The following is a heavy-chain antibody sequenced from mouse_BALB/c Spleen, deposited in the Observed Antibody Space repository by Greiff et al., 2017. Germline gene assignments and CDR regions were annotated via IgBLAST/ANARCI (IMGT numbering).Heavy chain of an antibody. CDR2: IYPGDGDT. Sequence: QVQLQQSGPELVKPGASVKISCKASGYAFSSSWMNWVKQRPGQGLEWIGRIYPGDGDTNYNGKFKGKATLTADKSSSTAYMQLSSLTSVDAAVYFCARWEVRLPMDDWGQGTSVTVSS. CDR3: ARWEVRLPMDD. D-gene: IGHD2-14*01. CDR1: GYAFSSSW. J-gene: IGHJ4*01. V-gene: IGHV1-82*01.